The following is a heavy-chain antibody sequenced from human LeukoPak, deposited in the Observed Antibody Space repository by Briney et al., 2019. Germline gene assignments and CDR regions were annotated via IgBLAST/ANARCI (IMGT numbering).Heavy chain of an antibody. CDR2: IYYSGST. Sequence: RTSETLSLTCTVSGGSISSYYWSWIRQPPGKGLEWIGYIYYSGSTNYNPSLKSRVTISVDTSKNQFSLKLRSVTAADTAVYYCARVDSSNWYDSRGYFDYWGQGTVVTVSS. CDR3: ARVDSSNWYDSRGYFDY. D-gene: IGHD6-13*01. J-gene: IGHJ4*02. CDR1: GGSISSYY. V-gene: IGHV4-59*01.